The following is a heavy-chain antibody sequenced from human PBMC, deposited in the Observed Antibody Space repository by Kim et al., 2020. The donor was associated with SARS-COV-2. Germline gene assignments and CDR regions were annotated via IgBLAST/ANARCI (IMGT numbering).Heavy chain of an antibody. Sequence: GESLKISCQVSGYSFSTYWINWVRQMPGKGLEWMGRIDPSDSYTNYNPSFEGHVTISADKSINTAYLQWSSLKASDTAIYYCARLVLYSASEGAYGSGQEYFDYWGQGALVTVSS. CDR2: IDPSDSYT. V-gene: IGHV5-10-1*01. J-gene: IGHJ4*02. CDR1: GYSFSTYW. CDR3: ARLVLYSASEGAYGSGQEYFDY. D-gene: IGHD5-12*01.